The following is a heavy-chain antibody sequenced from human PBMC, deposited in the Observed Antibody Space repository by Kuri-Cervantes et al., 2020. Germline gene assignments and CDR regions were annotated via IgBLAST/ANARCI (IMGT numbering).Heavy chain of an antibody. D-gene: IGHD6-13*01. CDR2: ISYDGSNK. V-gene: IGHV3-30-3*01. CDR3: ARDGKSSWYTNWGRNHYFDY. Sequence: GESLKISCAASGFTFSSYAMHWVRQAPGKGLEWVAVISYDGSNKYYADSVKGRFTISRDNSKNTLYLQMNSLRAEDTAVYYCARDGKSSWYTNWGRNHYFDYWGQGTLVTVSS. CDR1: GFTFSSYA. J-gene: IGHJ4*02.